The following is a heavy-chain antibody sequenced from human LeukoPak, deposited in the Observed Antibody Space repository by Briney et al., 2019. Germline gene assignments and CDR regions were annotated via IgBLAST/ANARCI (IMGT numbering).Heavy chain of an antibody. J-gene: IGHJ2*01. V-gene: IGHV4-4*07. CDR2: IYTSGRT. CDR1: GGSISTYY. CDR3: ARLRYCSSGTCLWYFDL. Sequence: SETLSLTCTVSGGSISTYYWSWIRQPAGKGLDWIGRIYTSGRTNYNPSLKSRVTMSVDTSKSQFSLKLSSVTAADTAVYYCARLRYCSSGTCLWYFDLWGRGTLVTVSS. D-gene: IGHD2-15*01.